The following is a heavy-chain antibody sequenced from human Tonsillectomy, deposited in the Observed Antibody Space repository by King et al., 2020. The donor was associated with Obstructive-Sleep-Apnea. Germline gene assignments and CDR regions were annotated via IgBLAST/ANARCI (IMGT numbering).Heavy chain of an antibody. Sequence: VQLVESGGGVVQPGRSLRLTCAASGITFSSYSMHWVRQAPGKGLEWLAVISYDGRNKYYGDSVEGRFTISRDNSQSTLYLQLNSLRAEDTAVYFCAMLKVDENYYFYSSMDVWGQGTTVTVSS. CDR1: GITFSSYS. J-gene: IGHJ6*02. CDR2: ISYDGRNK. V-gene: IGHV3-30*19. CDR3: AMLKVDENYYFYSSMDV.